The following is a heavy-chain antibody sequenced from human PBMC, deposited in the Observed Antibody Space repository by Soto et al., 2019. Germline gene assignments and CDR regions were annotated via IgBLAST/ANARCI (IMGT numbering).Heavy chain of an antibody. CDR2: IYSGGST. D-gene: IGHD6-6*01. Sequence: EVQLMEAGGGLIQPGGSLRLSCAVSGLTVSRTQMSWVRQAPGKGLQWVSVIYSGGSTYYANAVKGRFTISRDISENTVYLELDKLTVDDTAVYYCARAREPEYSSSIFFDYWGRGTLVTVS. CDR3: ARAREPEYSSSIFFDY. CDR1: GLTVSRTQ. V-gene: IGHV3-53*01. J-gene: IGHJ4*02.